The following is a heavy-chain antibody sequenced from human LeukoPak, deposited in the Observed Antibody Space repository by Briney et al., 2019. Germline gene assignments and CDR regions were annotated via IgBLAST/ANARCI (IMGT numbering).Heavy chain of an antibody. D-gene: IGHD2-21*01. V-gene: IGHV4-39*01. Sequence: PSETLSLTCTVSGASMSSSSCYWGWIRKPPGKGLEWIGSVYFTGRTYYNPSLKSRLTISEHTSQNQFSLTLTSVTAADTAVYYCARGGEDYFAPLFDFWGQGTRVTVSS. J-gene: IGHJ4*02. CDR2: VYFTGRT. CDR3: ARGGEDYFAPLFDF. CDR1: GASMSSSSCY.